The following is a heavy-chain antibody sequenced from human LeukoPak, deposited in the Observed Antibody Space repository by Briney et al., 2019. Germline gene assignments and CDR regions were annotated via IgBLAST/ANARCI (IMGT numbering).Heavy chain of an antibody. CDR1: GGSISSSSYY. CDR2: IYYSGSA. D-gene: IGHD3-10*01. V-gene: IGHV4-39*07. CDR3: ARDRNVGDAFDI. J-gene: IGHJ3*02. Sequence: PLETLSLTCTVSGGSISSSSYYWGWIRQPPGKGLEWIGSIYYSGSAYYNPSLKSRVTISVDTSKNQFSLKLSSMTAADTAVYYCARDRNVGDAFDIWGQGTMVTVSS.